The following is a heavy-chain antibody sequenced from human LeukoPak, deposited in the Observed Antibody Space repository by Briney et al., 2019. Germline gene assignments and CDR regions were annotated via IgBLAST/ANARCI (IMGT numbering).Heavy chain of an antibody. CDR1: GDSISSSY. V-gene: IGHV4-59*12. Sequence: PSETLSLTCTVSGDSISSSYWSWIRQPPGKGLEWIGYVYYTESSYYNPSLKSRATTSIDMSKNQFSLKLTSVTAADTAVYYCARSATMVRGVIIKHSVYYFDYWGQGTLVTVSS. CDR3: ARSATMVRGVIIKHSVYYFDY. CDR2: VYYTESS. D-gene: IGHD3-10*01. J-gene: IGHJ4*02.